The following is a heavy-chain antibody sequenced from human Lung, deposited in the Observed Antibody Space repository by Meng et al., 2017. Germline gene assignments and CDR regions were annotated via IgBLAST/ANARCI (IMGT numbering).Heavy chain of an antibody. CDR2: TIPIFGTA. Sequence: QVRWVQYGSEVKKPGSSVKASCKHSGGTFSSHAISWVRQAPGQGLEWMGGTIPIFGTANYAQKFQGRVTITTDESTSTAYMELSSLRSEDTAVYYCARDNYGSGSYYPNWFDPWGQGTLVTVSS. J-gene: IGHJ5*02. CDR1: GGTFSSHA. V-gene: IGHV1-69*05. CDR3: ARDNYGSGSYYPNWFDP. D-gene: IGHD3-10*01.